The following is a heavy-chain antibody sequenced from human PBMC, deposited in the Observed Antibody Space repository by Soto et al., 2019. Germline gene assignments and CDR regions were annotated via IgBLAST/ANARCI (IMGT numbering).Heavy chain of an antibody. J-gene: IGHJ4*02. D-gene: IGHD6-13*01. CDR1: GFTFSSYA. Sequence: PGGSLRLSCAASGFTFSSYAMSWVRQAPGKGLEWVSAISGSGGSTYYADSVKGRFTISRDNSENTLYLQMNSLRAEDTAVYYCAKGASSWYRPYYFDYWGQGTLVTVSS. CDR3: AKGASSWYRPYYFDY. V-gene: IGHV3-23*01. CDR2: ISGSGGST.